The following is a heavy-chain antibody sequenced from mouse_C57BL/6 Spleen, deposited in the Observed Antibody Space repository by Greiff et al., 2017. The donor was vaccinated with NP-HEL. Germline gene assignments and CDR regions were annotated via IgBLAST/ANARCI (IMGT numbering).Heavy chain of an antibody. J-gene: IGHJ2*01. CDR1: GFTFSSYA. Sequence: EVKLVESGGGLVKPGGSLKLSCAASGFTFSSYAMSWVRQTPEKRLEWVATISDGGSYTYYPDNVKGRFIISRDTAKNTLYLQMSHLKSEDTAMYYCAREGDYDLYFDYWGQGTTLTVSS. V-gene: IGHV5-4*01. CDR2: ISDGGSYT. D-gene: IGHD2-4*01. CDR3: AREGDYDLYFDY.